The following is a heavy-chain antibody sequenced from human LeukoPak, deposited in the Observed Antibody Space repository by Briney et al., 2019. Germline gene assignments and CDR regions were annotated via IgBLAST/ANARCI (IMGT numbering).Heavy chain of an antibody. V-gene: IGHV1-46*01. Sequence: GASVKVSCKASGYTCTSYYMHWVRQAPGQALEWMGIINPSGGSTSYAQKFQARVTMTRDTSTSTVYMELSSLRSEDTAVYYCSRNPAKKWDFDWLEGYYYYYYMDVWGKGTTVTVSS. CDR2: INPSGGST. CDR3: SRNPAKKWDFDWLEGYYYYYYMDV. J-gene: IGHJ6*03. D-gene: IGHD3-9*01. CDR1: GYTCTSYY.